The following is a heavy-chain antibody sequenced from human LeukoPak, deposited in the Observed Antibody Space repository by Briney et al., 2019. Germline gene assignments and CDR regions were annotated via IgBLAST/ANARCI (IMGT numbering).Heavy chain of an antibody. D-gene: IGHD2-8*01. CDR1: GGSISSYY. Sequence: PSETLSLTCTVSGGSISSYYWGWIRQPPGKGLEWIGSIYYSGSTYYNPSLKSRVTISVDTSKNQFSLKLSSVTAADTAVYYCAREGYCTNGECYRGNFDYWGQGTLVTVSS. CDR3: AREGYCTNGECYRGNFDY. V-gene: IGHV4-39*07. J-gene: IGHJ4*02. CDR2: IYYSGST.